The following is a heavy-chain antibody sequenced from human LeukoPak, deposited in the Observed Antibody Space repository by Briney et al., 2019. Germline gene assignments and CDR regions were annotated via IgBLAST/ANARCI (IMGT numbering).Heavy chain of an antibody. CDR3: ARGRPEWGSSWVPFEY. D-gene: IGHD6-13*01. Sequence: ASVKVSCKASGYTFTSYGISWVRQAPGQGLEWMGWISAYNGNRNYAQRLQGRVTMTTDTSTSTAYMELRSLRSDDTAVYYCARGRPEWGSSWVPFEYWGQGTLVTVSS. CDR1: GYTFTSYG. V-gene: IGHV1-18*01. CDR2: ISAYNGNR. J-gene: IGHJ4*02.